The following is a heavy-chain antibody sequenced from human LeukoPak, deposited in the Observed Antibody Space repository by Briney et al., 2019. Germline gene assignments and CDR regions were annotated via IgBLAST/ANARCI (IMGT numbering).Heavy chain of an antibody. D-gene: IGHD4/OR15-4a*01. Sequence: GWSLRLSCAVSGFPFTSYSMNWVRQAPGKGLEWVSYISASGSNIYYLDAVKGRFTVSRDNAMSSLFLQMDRPRAEDTAIYYCVRVKGAYFDFWGQGSLVTVSS. J-gene: IGHJ4*02. V-gene: IGHV3-48*01. CDR2: ISASGSNI. CDR3: VRVKGAYFDF. CDR1: GFPFTSYS.